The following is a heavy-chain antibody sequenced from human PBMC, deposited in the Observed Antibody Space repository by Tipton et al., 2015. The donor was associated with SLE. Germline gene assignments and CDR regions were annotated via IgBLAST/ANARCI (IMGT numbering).Heavy chain of an antibody. CDR2: IYYSGST. V-gene: IGHV4-59*01. Sequence: TLSLTCTVSGGSISGYYWSWIRQPPGQGLEWIGYIYYSGSTNYNPSLKSRVTISVDTPKSQFSLKLSSVTAADTAVYYCARDPGRYDAFDIWGQGTMVTVSS. J-gene: IGHJ3*02. CDR3: ARDPGRYDAFDI. D-gene: IGHD3-16*02. CDR1: GGSISGYY.